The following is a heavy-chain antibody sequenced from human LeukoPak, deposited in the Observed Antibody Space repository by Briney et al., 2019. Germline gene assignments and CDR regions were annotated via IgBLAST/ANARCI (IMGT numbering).Heavy chain of an antibody. V-gene: IGHV3-23*01. D-gene: IGHD3-10*01. CDR3: AKGVSGYGSGRPFDY. CDR1: GFTFSSYA. Sequence: PGGSLRLSCASSGFTFSSYAMIWVRQAPGKGLEWVSLISDSGSSTYYPDTVKGRFTISRDNSKNTFYLQMNSLRAEDTAAYYCAKGVSGYGSGRPFDYWGQGTLVTVSS. CDR2: ISDSGSST. J-gene: IGHJ4*02.